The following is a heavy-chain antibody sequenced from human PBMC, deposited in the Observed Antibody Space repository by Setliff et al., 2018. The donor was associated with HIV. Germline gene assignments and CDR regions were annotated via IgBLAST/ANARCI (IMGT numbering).Heavy chain of an antibody. Sequence: SETLSLTCTVSGSSISSNYYWAWIRQAPGKGLEWIGYIFYSGSTNYNPSLKSRVTISVDTSKNQFSLKLSSVTAADTAVYYCARNPCSGGSCPDAFDIWGQGTMVTVSS. D-gene: IGHD2-15*01. J-gene: IGHJ3*02. CDR2: IFYSGST. CDR3: ARNPCSGGSCPDAFDI. V-gene: IGHV4-59*08. CDR1: GSSISSNYY.